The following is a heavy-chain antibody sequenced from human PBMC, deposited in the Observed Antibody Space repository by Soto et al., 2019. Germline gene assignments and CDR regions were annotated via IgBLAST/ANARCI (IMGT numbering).Heavy chain of an antibody. J-gene: IGHJ4*02. CDR1: GFTFSSYA. V-gene: IGHV3-23*01. D-gene: IGHD2-2*01. Sequence: GGSLRLSCAASGFTFSSYAMSWVRQAPGKGLEWVSAISGSGGSTYYADSVKGRFTISRDNSKNTLYLQMNSLRAKDTAVYYCAKDCCSSTSCRLFDYWGQGTLVTVSS. CDR2: ISGSGGST. CDR3: AKDCCSSTSCRLFDY.